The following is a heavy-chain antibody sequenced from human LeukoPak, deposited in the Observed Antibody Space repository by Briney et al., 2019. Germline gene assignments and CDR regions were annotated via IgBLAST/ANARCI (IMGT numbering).Heavy chain of an antibody. D-gene: IGHD3-22*01. CDR1: GYTFTSYY. J-gene: IGHJ4*02. CDR3: ARETYYYDSSGGGYFDY. CDR2: INPSVGST. Sequence: ASVKVSCKASGYTFTSYYMHWVRQSTGQGLEWMGIINPSVGSTSYGQKYQGRVNMPRDMSTSTVYMELSSLRSEDTAVYYCARETYYYDSSGGGYFDYWGQGTLVTVSS. V-gene: IGHV1-46*01.